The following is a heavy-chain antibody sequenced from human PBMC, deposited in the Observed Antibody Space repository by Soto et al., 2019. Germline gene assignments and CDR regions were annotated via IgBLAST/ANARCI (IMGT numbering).Heavy chain of an antibody. Sequence: ASVKVSCKAPGDTFTSYYLNWVRQAPGQGLEWMGVVNPHGGSTKYAQKFQGRITMTRDTSRSTVYMELSSLRSDDTAIYYCARSSGGNFGIIIEGSNWFDPWGQGTLVTVSS. J-gene: IGHJ5*02. CDR2: VNPHGGST. V-gene: IGHV1-46*01. CDR3: ARSSGGNFGIIIEGSNWFDP. D-gene: IGHD3-3*01. CDR1: GDTFTSYY.